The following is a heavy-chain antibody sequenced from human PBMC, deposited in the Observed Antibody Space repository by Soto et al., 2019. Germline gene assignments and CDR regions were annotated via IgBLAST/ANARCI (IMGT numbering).Heavy chain of an antibody. Sequence: EVQLLESGGGLVQPGGSLRLSCAASGFTFSSYAMSWVRQAPGKGLEWVSAISGSGAGTYYADSVQGRYTISRDYSKNTLYLQMNSLSAADTAIYCCAKRDYYYGVVVWGQGSRVAV. J-gene: IGHJ6*02. CDR3: AKRDYYYGVVV. V-gene: IGHV3-23*01. CDR1: GFTFSSYA. CDR2: ISGSGAGT.